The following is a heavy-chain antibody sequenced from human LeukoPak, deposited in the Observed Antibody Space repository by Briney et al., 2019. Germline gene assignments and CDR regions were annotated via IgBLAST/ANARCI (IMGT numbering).Heavy chain of an antibody. J-gene: IGHJ6*02. CDR2: IYYSGST. CDR1: GVSISSYY. CDR3: ARVKSSSWYPYYYYGMDV. Sequence: KPSETLSLTCTVSGVSISSYYWSWIRQPPGKGLEWIGYIYYSGSTNYNASLKSRVTISVDTSKNQYSLKLSSVTAADTAVYDCARVKSSSWYPYYYYGMDVWGQGTTVTVSS. V-gene: IGHV4-59*01. D-gene: IGHD6-13*01.